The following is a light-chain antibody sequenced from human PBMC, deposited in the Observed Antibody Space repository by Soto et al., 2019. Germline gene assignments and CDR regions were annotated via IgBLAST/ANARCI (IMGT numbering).Light chain of an antibody. CDR1: QSVSTSQ. J-gene: IGKJ1*01. V-gene: IGKV3-20*01. CDR3: QQYGSSPRT. Sequence: EIVLTQSPGTLSLSPGERATLSCRASQSVSTSQLAWYQQKPGQAPMLLIFGAYSRATGIPDRFRGSGSGTDFTLTISRLEPEDFAVYYCQQYGSSPRTFGQGTKVEIK. CDR2: GAY.